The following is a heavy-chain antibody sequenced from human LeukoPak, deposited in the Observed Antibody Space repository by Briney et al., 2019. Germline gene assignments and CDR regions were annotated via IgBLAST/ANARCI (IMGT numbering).Heavy chain of an antibody. D-gene: IGHD3-22*01. Sequence: GGSLRLSCAASGFTFSSYAMHWVRQAPGKGLEWVAVISYDGSNKYYADSVKGRFTISRDNSKNTLYLQMNSLRAEDTAVYYCARGDYYDSSGYSYPLHGWFDPWGQGTLVTVSS. CDR2: ISYDGSNK. CDR1: GFTFSSYA. CDR3: ARGDYYDSSGYSYPLHGWFDP. V-gene: IGHV3-30*04. J-gene: IGHJ5*02.